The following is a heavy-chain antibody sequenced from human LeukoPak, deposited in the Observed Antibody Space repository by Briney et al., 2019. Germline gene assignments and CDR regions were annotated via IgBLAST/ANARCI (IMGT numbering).Heavy chain of an antibody. Sequence: ASVKVSCKASGYTFTSYAMNWVRQAPGQGLEWMGWINTNTGNPTYAQGSTGRFVFSLDTSVSTAYLQISSLKAEDTAVYYCARKSNYDFWSGYYRVDHYFDYWGQGTLVTVSS. D-gene: IGHD3-3*01. CDR3: ARKSNYDFWSGYYRVDHYFDY. CDR1: GYTFTSYA. CDR2: INTNTGNP. J-gene: IGHJ4*02. V-gene: IGHV7-4-1*02.